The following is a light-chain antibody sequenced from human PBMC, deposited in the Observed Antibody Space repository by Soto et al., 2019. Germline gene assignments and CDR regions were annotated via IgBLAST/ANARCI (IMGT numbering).Light chain of an antibody. J-gene: IGKJ5*01. CDR2: GIS. V-gene: IGKV3-15*01. Sequence: EIVMTQSPGTLSLSPGETATLSCRASQSVSSNYLAWYQQKPGQAPRLLVYGISTRATDIPARFSGSGSGTEFTLTISSLQSEDFATYYCQQANSFPLTFGQGTRLEIK. CDR1: QSVSSN. CDR3: QQANSFPLT.